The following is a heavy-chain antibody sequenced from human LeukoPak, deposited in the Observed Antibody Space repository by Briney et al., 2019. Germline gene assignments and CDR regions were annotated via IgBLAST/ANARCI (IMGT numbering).Heavy chain of an antibody. J-gene: IGHJ4*02. CDR2: IFYSGST. CDR3: AREMVRGVIIFDY. CDR1: SGSISTSNYY. V-gene: IGHV4-39*07. Sequence: SETLSLTCTVSSGSISTSNYYWGWVRQPPGKALEWIGNIFYSGSTYYSPSLKSRVTISLDTSRDQFSLKLSSVTAADTAVYYCAREMVRGVIIFDYWGQGTLVTVSS. D-gene: IGHD3-10*01.